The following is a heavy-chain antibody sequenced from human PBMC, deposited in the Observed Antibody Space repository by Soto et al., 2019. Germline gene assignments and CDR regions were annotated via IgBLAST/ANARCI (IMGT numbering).Heavy chain of an antibody. D-gene: IGHD6-19*01. V-gene: IGHV3-30-3*01. CDR3: ARDSNEIAVAGPQYYYYGMDV. CDR2: ISYDGSNK. CDR1: GFTFSSYA. Sequence: PGGSLRLSCAASGFTFSSYAMHWVRQAPGKGLEWVAVISYDGSNKYYADSVKGRFTISRDNSKNTLYLQMNSLRAEDTAVYYCARDSNEIAVAGPQYYYYGMDVWGQGTTVTV. J-gene: IGHJ6*02.